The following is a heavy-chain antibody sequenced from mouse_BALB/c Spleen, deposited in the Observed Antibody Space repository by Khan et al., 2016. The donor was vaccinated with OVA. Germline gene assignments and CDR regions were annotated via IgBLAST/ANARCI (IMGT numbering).Heavy chain of an antibody. J-gene: IGHJ4*01. CDR1: GYTFTDYF. Sequence: QVQLKESGPELVKPGASVKISCKASGYTFTDYFIKWVKQRPGQGLEWIGWIYPGTANTKYNEKFKGKATLTVDTSSSTAYMQLSSLTSEDTAVYFGEGSAVVTTRDALDYWGQGTSVTVSS. CDR2: IYPGTANT. D-gene: IGHD2-1*01. V-gene: IGHV1-84*02. CDR3: EGSAVVTTRDALDY.